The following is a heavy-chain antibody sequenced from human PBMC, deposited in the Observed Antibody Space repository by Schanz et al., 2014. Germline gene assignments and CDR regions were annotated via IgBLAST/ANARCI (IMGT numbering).Heavy chain of an antibody. CDR2: ISDSGDST. CDR3: AKVAPAATYLDS. Sequence: VQLVDSGGGLVQPGGSLRLSCAASGFTVSDYYMSWIRQAPGKGLEWVSYISDSGDSTHYADSVKGRFTISRDNAKNSLFLQMNSLSAEDTAVYYCAKVAPAATYLDSWGLGTLVTVSS. V-gene: IGHV3-11*01. J-gene: IGHJ4*02. CDR1: GFTVSDYY. D-gene: IGHD2-2*01.